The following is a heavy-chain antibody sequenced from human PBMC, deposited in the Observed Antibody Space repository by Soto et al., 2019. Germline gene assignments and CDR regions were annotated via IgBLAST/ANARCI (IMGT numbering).Heavy chain of an antibody. J-gene: IGHJ4*02. CDR3: ARRGSGSYYDY. CDR1: GFTFSSYD. Sequence: EVQPLESGGGLVQPGGSLTLSCAGSGFTFSSYDMSWVRQAPGKGLEWVSGISTSGGSTYYADSVKGRFTISRDNSKKTLYLQMNSLRAEDTAVYYCARRGSGSYYDYWGQGTLVTVSS. CDR2: ISTSGGST. D-gene: IGHD1-26*01. V-gene: IGHV3-23*01.